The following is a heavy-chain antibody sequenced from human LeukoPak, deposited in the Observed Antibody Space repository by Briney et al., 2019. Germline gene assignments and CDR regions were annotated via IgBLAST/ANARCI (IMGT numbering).Heavy chain of an antibody. J-gene: IGHJ4*02. CDR2: ISYDGSFQ. V-gene: IGHV3-30*19. CDR1: GFTFSSYG. CDR3: AREIRGYYAAY. Sequence: GGSLRLSCAASGFTFSSYGMHWVRQAPGKGLDWVALISYDGSFQSYADSVKGRFTISRDSSTNTVSLQMNSLRDEDTAMYYCAREIRGYYAAYWGQGILVTVSS. D-gene: IGHD3-3*01.